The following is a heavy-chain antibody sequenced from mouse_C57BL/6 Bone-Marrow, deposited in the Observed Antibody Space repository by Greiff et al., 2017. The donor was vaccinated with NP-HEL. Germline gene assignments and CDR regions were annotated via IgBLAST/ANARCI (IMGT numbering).Heavy chain of an antibody. CDR1: GYTFTSYT. J-gene: IGHJ4*01. CDR3: ARKKRGPYYYAMDY. CDR2: INPSSGYT. Sequence: QVQLQQSGAELARPGASVKMSCKASGYTFTSYTMHWVKQRPGQGLEWIGYINPSSGYTKYNQKFKDKATLTADKSSSTAYMQLSSLTSEDSAVYYCARKKRGPYYYAMDYWGQGTSVTVSS. V-gene: IGHV1-4*01.